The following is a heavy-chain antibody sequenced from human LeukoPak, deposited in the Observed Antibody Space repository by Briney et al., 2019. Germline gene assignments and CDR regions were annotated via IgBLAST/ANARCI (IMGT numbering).Heavy chain of an antibody. Sequence: SETLSLTCAVCAPSISNYYWRWIREAPGEGLEGIGYISTSESTNYYPSLKSRVSISLDTSKHRFFLNLNFVTAADTAVYYCASPRSGYRYTLDYWGQGALVTVSS. CDR2: ISTSEST. CDR3: ASPRSGYRYTLDY. D-gene: IGHD3-22*01. J-gene: IGHJ4*02. V-gene: IGHV4-4*08. CDR1: APSISNYY.